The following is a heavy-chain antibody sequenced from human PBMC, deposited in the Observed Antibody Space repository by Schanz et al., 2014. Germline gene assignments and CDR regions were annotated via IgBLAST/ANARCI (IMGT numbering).Heavy chain of an antibody. J-gene: IGHJ4*02. V-gene: IGHV3-23*03. CDR2: FVHPGGST. D-gene: IGHD2-8*02. CDR1: GFTFSGFW. CDR3: AKTLFPGGTQTFGN. Sequence: EMQLLESGGGLAQPGGSLRLSCAASGFTFSGFWMTWVRQAPGKGLEWVSFVHPGGSTYYPDSVKGRFTISRDNAKNSLFLQMNSLRAEDTAVYYCAKTLFPGGTQTFGNWGRGTLVTVSS.